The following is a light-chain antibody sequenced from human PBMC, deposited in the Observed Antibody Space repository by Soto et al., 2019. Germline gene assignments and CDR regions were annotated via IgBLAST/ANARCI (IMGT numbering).Light chain of an antibody. J-gene: IGKJ1*01. V-gene: IGKV2-30*01. Sequence: DVVMTQSPLSLPVTLGQPASISCRSSQSLVYSDGNTYLTWFQQRPGQSPRRLIYEVSNRDSGVPDRFSGSGSGTDFTLKISRVEAEDVGVYYCMQGTHWPLAFGQGTKVEIK. CDR1: QSLVYSDGNTY. CDR2: EVS. CDR3: MQGTHWPLA.